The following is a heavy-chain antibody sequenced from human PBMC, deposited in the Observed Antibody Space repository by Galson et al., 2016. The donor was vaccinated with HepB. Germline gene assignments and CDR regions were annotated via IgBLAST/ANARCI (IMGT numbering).Heavy chain of an antibody. V-gene: IGHV6-1*01. D-gene: IGHD6-6*01. CDR3: ARQYSSSSFDYGMDV. J-gene: IGHJ6*02. CDR2: TSYRSKWYN. Sequence: CVISGDSVSGNSATWYWIRQAPSRGREGLGWTSYRSKWYNDYAVSVKSRVTINPDTSTNQFSLHLHPVTPEDTAVYYCARQYSSSSFDYGMDVWGQGTTVTVSS. CDR1: GDSVSGNSAT.